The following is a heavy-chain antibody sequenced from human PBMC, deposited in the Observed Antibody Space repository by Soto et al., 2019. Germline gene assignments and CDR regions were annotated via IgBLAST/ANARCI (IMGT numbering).Heavy chain of an antibody. CDR1: DFTFSIYA. V-gene: IGHV3-23*01. CDR3: AKSLDQTGAASSLYYYGMDV. Sequence: PWGSLILSCASSDFTFSIYAMSWVRQAPGKGLEWVLTISGSGDITYYADSVKGRFTISRDNSKNTLSLQMNSLRVEDTAVYYCAKSLDQTGAASSLYYYGMDVWGQGTTVTVSS. J-gene: IGHJ6*02. D-gene: IGHD5-18*01. CDR2: ISGSGDIT.